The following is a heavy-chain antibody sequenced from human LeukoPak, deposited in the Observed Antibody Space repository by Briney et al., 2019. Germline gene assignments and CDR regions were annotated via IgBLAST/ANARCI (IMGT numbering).Heavy chain of an antibody. V-gene: IGHV3-7*01. J-gene: IGHJ4*02. CDR3: ASFYSSSWRLRDYFDY. CDR1: GFTFSSYW. Sequence: GGSLRLSCAASGFTFSSYWMSWVRRAPGKGLEWVANIKQDGSEKYYVDSVKGRFTISRDNAKNSLYLQMNSLRAEDTAVYYCASFYSSSWRLRDYFDYWGQGTLVTVSS. CDR2: IKQDGSEK. D-gene: IGHD6-13*01.